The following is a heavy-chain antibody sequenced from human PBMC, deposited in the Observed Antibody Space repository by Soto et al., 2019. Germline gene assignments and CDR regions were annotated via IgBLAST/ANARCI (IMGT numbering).Heavy chain of an antibody. CDR1: GGTFSSYA. V-gene: IGHV1-69*12. CDR3: ARQGVDVHYYYYGMDV. Sequence: QVQLVQSGAEVKKPGSSVKVSCKASGGTFSSYAISWVRQAPRQGLEWMGGIIPIFGTANYAQKFQGRVTITADESTSSAYMELSSLRSEDTAVYYCARQGVDVHYYYYGMDVWGQGTTVTVSS. D-gene: IGHD3-10*01. CDR2: IIPIFGTA. J-gene: IGHJ6*02.